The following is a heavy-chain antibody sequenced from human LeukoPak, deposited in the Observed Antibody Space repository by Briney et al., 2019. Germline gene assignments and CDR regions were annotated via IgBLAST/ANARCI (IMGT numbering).Heavy chain of an antibody. V-gene: IGHV3-7*05. Sequence: GGSLRLSCAASGFTFSNYWMIWVRQAPGKGLEWVGNIKQDGSEKRYADSVRGRFSISRDNAQTSLYLQMNSLRAEDTAVYYCARAWDYWGQGTLVTVSS. CDR1: GFTFSNYW. CDR3: ARAWDY. J-gene: IGHJ4*02. CDR2: IKQDGSEK.